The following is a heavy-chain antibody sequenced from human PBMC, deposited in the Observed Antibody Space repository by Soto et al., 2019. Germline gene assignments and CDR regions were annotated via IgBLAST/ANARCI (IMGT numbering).Heavy chain of an antibody. CDR2: IKSKSDGGTT. Sequence: WGSLRLSCAASGFTFVDAWMILFRQSPVKGLDWVGRIKSKSDGGTTEYAAPVRGRFTISRDDSKNTLYLQMNSLKTEDTAVYYCTTDLWRIAVVVGSTGYFNPWGQGTLVTVSS. CDR3: TTDLWRIAVVVGSTGYFNP. J-gene: IGHJ5*02. CDR1: GFTFVDAW. D-gene: IGHD2-15*01. V-gene: IGHV3-15*01.